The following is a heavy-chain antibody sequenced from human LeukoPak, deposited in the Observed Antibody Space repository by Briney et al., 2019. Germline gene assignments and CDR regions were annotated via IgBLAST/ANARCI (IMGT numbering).Heavy chain of an antibody. V-gene: IGHV3-21*01. CDR1: GFTFSDYT. CDR2: ISSKSGYI. J-gene: IGHJ4*02. CDR3: GRVAGATQSLPDY. Sequence: PGGSLTLSCAASGFTFSDYTMNWVRQAPGKGLEWVSSISSKSGYIYYADSVKGRFTISRDNAKNSLYLQMNSLRAGDTAVYYCGRVAGATQSLPDYWGQGILVSVSS. D-gene: IGHD3-16*01.